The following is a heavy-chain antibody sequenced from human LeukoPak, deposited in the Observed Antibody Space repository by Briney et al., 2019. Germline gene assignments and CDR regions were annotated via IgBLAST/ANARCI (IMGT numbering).Heavy chain of an antibody. V-gene: IGHV3-21*01. D-gene: IGHD2-15*01. CDR1: EVTFSSYS. J-gene: IGHJ4*02. CDR3: ARGYCSGGSCYDY. Sequence: GGSLRLSCAASEVTFSSYSMNWVRQAPGKGLEWVSSISSSSSYIYYADSVKGRFTISRDNAKNSLYLQMNSLRAEDTAVYYCARGYCSGGSCYDYWGQGTLVTVSS. CDR2: ISSSSSYI.